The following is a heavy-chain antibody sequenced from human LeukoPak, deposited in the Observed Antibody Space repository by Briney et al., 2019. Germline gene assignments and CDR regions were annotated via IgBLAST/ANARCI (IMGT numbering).Heavy chain of an antibody. D-gene: IGHD3-22*01. J-gene: IGHJ3*02. CDR3: ASSYYYDSSGYHNAFDI. V-gene: IGHV1-69*13. CDR1: GGTFSSYA. Sequence: ASVKVSCKASGGTFSSYAISWVRQAPGQGLEWMGGIIPIFGTANYAQKFQGRVTITADESTSTAYMELSSLRSEDTAVYYCASSYYYDSSGYHNAFDIWGQGTMVTVSS. CDR2: IIPIFGTA.